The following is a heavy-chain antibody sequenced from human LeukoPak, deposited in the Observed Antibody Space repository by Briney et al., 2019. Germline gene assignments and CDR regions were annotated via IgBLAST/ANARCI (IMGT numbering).Heavy chain of an antibody. Sequence: SVKVSCKASGGTFSTYSISWVRQAPRQGLEWMGGIIPIIRKANYAQKFQGRVTITTDESTSTAYMELSSLRSEDTAVYYCASVLWSAYYTVWYFDLWGRGTLVTVSS. J-gene: IGHJ2*01. CDR3: ASVLWSAYYTVWYFDL. CDR2: IIPIIRKA. D-gene: IGHD3-3*01. CDR1: GGTFSTYS. V-gene: IGHV1-69*16.